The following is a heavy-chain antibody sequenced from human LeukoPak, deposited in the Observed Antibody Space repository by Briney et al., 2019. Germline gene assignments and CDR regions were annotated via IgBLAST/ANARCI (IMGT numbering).Heavy chain of an antibody. CDR2: IYYSGST. J-gene: IGHJ4*02. Sequence: SETLSLTCTVSGGSISSYYWSWIRQPPGKGLEWIGYIYYSGSTNYNPSLKSRVTMSVDTSKNQFSLKLSSVTAADTAVYYCARVRRGYSGYDYLDYWGQGTLVTVSS. CDR1: GGSISSYY. CDR3: ARVRRGYSGYDYLDY. D-gene: IGHD5-12*01. V-gene: IGHV4-59*01.